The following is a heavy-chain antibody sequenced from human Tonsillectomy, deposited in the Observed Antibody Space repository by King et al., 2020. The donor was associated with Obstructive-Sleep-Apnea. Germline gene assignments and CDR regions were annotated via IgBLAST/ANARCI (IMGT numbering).Heavy chain of an antibody. J-gene: IGHJ4*02. CDR1: GGSISSSSYY. CDR3: ARGRGYCTNGVCYSFDY. Sequence: QLQESGPGLVKPSETLSLTCTVSGGSISSSSYYWGWIRQPPGKGLEWIGSIYYSGSTYYNPSLKSRVTISVDTSKNQFSLKLSSVTAADTAVYYCARGRGYCTNGVCYSFDYWGQGTLVTVSS. D-gene: IGHD2-8*01. CDR2: IYYSGST. V-gene: IGHV4-39*07.